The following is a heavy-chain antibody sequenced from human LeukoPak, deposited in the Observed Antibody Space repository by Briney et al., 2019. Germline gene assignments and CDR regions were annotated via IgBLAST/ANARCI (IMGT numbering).Heavy chain of an antibody. CDR2: ISYDGSNK. V-gene: IGHV3-30*18. J-gene: IGHJ4*02. CDR3: AKDRSGSYSQGLDY. CDR1: GFTFSSYG. Sequence: GGSLRLSCAASGFTFSSYGMHWVRQAPGKGLEWVAVISYDGSNKYYADSVKGRFTISRDNSKNTLYLQMNSLRAEDTAVYYCAKDRSGSYSQGLDYWGQGTLVTVSS. D-gene: IGHD1-26*01.